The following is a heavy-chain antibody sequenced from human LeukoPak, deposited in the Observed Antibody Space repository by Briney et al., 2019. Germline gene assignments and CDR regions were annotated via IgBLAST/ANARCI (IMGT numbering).Heavy chain of an antibody. CDR2: IYYSGST. Sequence: SETLSLTCTVSGGSISSSSSYWGWIRQPPGKGLEWIGSIYYSGSTYYNPSLKSRVTISVDTSKNQFSLKLSSVTAADTAGYYCARDRDGYNYGFDYWGQGTLVTVSS. CDR3: ARDRDGYNYGFDY. J-gene: IGHJ4*02. CDR1: GGSISSSSSY. V-gene: IGHV4-39*07. D-gene: IGHD5-24*01.